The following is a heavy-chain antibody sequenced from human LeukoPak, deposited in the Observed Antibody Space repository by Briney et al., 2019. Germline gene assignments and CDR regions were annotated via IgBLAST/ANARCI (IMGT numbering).Heavy chain of an antibody. D-gene: IGHD2-2*01. V-gene: IGHV1-24*01. CDR3: ATVGVVVPAARVRWWFDP. CDR2: FNPEDGET. J-gene: IGHJ5*02. Sequence: ASVKVSCKVSGYTLTELSMHWVRQAPGKGLNGMGGFNPEDGETIYAQKFQGRVTMTEDTSTDTAYMELSSLRSEDTAVYYCATVGVVVPAARVRWWFDPWGQGTLVTVSS. CDR1: GYTLTELS.